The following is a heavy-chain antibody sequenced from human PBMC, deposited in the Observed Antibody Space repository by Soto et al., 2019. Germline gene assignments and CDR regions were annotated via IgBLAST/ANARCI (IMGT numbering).Heavy chain of an antibody. CDR2: ISENDGST. CDR1: GFTFSSYA. CDR3: AKGDTSGYYYVDY. J-gene: IGHJ4*02. V-gene: IGHV3-23*01. D-gene: IGHD3-22*01. Sequence: GSLRLSCAASGFTFSSYAMSWVRQAPGKGLEWVSGISENDGSTYYVDSVKGRFTISRDNSKNTLYLQMNTLRAEDTAVYYCAKGDTSGYYYVDYWGQGTLVTVSS.